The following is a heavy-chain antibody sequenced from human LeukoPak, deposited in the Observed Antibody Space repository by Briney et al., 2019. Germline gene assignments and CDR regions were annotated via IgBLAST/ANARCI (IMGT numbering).Heavy chain of an antibody. Sequence: ASVKVSCKASGYTFTSYGISWVRQAPGQGLEWMGWISAYNGNTNYAQKLQGRVTMTTDTSTSTAYMELRSLRSDDTAVYYCARDPRRGYSYGRTFDYWGQGTLVTASS. CDR1: GYTFTSYG. CDR2: ISAYNGNT. D-gene: IGHD5-18*01. J-gene: IGHJ4*02. CDR3: ARDPRRGYSYGRTFDY. V-gene: IGHV1-18*01.